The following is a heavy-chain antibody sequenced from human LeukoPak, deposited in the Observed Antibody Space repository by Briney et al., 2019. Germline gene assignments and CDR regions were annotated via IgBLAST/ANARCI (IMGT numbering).Heavy chain of an antibody. D-gene: IGHD3-22*01. CDR3: AKDRGRGDSSGYYFDY. CDR2: ISWNSGSI. Sequence: GGSLRLSCAASGFTFDDYAMHWVRQAPGKGLEWVSGISWNSGSIGYADSVKGRFTISRDNAKNSLYLQMNSLRAEDTALYYCAKDRGRGDSSGYYFDYWGQGTLVTVSS. CDR1: GFTFDDYA. J-gene: IGHJ4*02. V-gene: IGHV3-9*01.